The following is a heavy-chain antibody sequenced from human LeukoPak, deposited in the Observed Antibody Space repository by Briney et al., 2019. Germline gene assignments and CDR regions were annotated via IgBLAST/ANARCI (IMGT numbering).Heavy chain of an antibody. V-gene: IGHV4-39*07. J-gene: IGHJ5*02. CDR3: ASSYYDYVWGSYHPFGP. Sequence: PSETLSLTCTVSRDSISSTIHYWGWIRQPPGKGLEWIGSVYFNGNTYYNPSLKSRVTISVDRSKNQFSLKLSSVTAADTAVYYCASSYYDYVWGSYHPFGPWGQGTLVTVSS. CDR1: RDSISSTIHY. D-gene: IGHD3-16*02. CDR2: VYFNGNT.